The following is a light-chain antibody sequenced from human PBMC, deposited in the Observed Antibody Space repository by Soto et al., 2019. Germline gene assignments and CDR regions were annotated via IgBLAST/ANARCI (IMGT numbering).Light chain of an antibody. CDR3: QQYGSSIT. CDR1: QSVSNNY. V-gene: IGKV3-20*01. CDR2: GAS. Sequence: EIVLTQSPGTLSLSPVEIATLSCMASQSVSNNYLAWYQQKPGQAPRLLIYGASNRATGIPDRFSGSGSGTDFTLTISRLEPEDFAVYYCQQYGSSITFGQGTRLEIK. J-gene: IGKJ5*01.